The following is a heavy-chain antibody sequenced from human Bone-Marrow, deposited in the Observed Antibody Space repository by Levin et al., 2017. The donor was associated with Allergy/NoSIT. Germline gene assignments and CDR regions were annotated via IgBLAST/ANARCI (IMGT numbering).Heavy chain of an antibody. CDR2: IDPSDSYT. Sequence: PGGSLRLSCKASGDSFSSNWINWVRQMPGKGLEWMGRIDPSDSYTNYSPSFQGHVIISVDKSSATAYLQWSSPKASDTAIYYCASQSGNSWSPFGLAAFDTWGQGTRVIVSS. J-gene: IGHJ3*02. CDR1: GDSFSSNW. D-gene: IGHD3-10*01. CDR3: ASQSGNSWSPFGLAAFDT. V-gene: IGHV5-10-1*01.